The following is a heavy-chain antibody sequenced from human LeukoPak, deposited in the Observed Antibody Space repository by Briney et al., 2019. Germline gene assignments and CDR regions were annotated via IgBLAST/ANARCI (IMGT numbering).Heavy chain of an antibody. J-gene: IGHJ6*03. CDR3: ARRDYDYVWGSYYYYYYMDV. D-gene: IGHD3-16*01. CDR1: GFTFSSYG. Sequence: GGSLRLSCAASGFTFSSYGMHWVRQAPGKGLEWVAVISYDGSNKYYADSVKGRFTISRDNAKNSLYLQMNSLRAEDTAVYYCARRDYDYVWGSYYYYYYMDVWGKGTTVTVSS. V-gene: IGHV3-30*03. CDR2: ISYDGSNK.